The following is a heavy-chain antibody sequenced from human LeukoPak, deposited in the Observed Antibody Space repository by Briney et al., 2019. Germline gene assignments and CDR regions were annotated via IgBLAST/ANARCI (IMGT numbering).Heavy chain of an antibody. Sequence: SETLSLTCAVYGGSFSGYYWSWIRQPPGKGLEWIGEINHSGSTNYNPSLKSRVTISVDTSKNQFSLKLSSVTAADTAVYYCARGIFGGSFYLDYWGQGTLVTVSS. CDR1: GGSFSGYY. V-gene: IGHV4-34*01. J-gene: IGHJ4*02. CDR3: ARGIFGGSFYLDY. CDR2: INHSGST. D-gene: IGHD3-3*01.